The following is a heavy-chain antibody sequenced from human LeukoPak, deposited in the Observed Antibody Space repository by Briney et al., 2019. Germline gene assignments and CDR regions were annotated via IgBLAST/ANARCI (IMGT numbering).Heavy chain of an antibody. V-gene: IGHV1-69*05. CDR2: IIPIFGTA. J-gene: IGHJ3*02. Sequence: ASVRVSCKASGGTFSSYAISWVRQAPGQGLEWMGGIIPIFGTANYAQKFQGRVTITTDESTSTAYMELSSLRSEDTAVYYCAIPDTQGWESPGAFDIWGQGTMVTVSS. CDR1: GGTFSSYA. CDR3: AIPDTQGWESPGAFDI. D-gene: IGHD1-14*01.